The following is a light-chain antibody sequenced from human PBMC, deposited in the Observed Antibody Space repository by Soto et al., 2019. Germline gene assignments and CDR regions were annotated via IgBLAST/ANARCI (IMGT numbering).Light chain of an antibody. J-gene: IGLJ1*01. CDR1: SANIGAAYN. V-gene: IGLV1-40*01. Sequence: QSVLTQPPSVSGAPGQRVTISCTGSSANIGAAYNVDWYQQLPGTAPKLLIYGNNNRPSGVPGRFSGSKSGTSASLAIAGLQAEDEGDYYCQSYDSSLSGYVFGTGTKLTVL. CDR2: GNN. CDR3: QSYDSSLSGYV.